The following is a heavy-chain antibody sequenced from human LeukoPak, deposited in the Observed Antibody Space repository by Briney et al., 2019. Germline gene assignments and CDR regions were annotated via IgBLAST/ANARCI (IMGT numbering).Heavy chain of an antibody. D-gene: IGHD3-10*01. V-gene: IGHV1-8*01. CDR2: MNPNSGNT. J-gene: IGHJ5*02. CDR1: GYTFTSYD. Sequence: ASVKVSCKASGYTFTSYDINWVRQATGQGLEWMGWMNPNSGNTGYAQKFQGRVTMTRNTSISTAYMELSSLRSEDPAVYYCARGSVGFGELLRFDPWGQGTLVTVSS. CDR3: ARGSVGFGELLRFDP.